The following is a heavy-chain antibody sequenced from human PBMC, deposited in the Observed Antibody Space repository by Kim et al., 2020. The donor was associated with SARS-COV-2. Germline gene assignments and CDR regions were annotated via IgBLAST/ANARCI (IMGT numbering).Heavy chain of an antibody. J-gene: IGHJ4*01. V-gene: IGHV4-34*01. Sequence: TNYNPSLKSRVTISVDTAKNQFSRKLSSVTAADTAVYYCARGRQWLRFGYWGHGTLVTVSS. CDR3: ARGRQWLRFGY. D-gene: IGHD5-12*01. CDR2: T.